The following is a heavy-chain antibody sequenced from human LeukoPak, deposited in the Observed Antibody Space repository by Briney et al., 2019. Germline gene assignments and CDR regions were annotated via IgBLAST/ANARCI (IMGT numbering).Heavy chain of an antibody. D-gene: IGHD3-10*01. CDR3: AKSPGSYYQYYFDY. Sequence: GGSLRLSCAASGFTFDDYAMHWVRQAPGKGLEWVSGISWNSGSIGYADSVKGRFTISRDNAKNSLYLQMNSLRAEDTALYYCAKSPGSYYQYYFDYWGQGTLVTVSS. V-gene: IGHV3-9*01. CDR2: ISWNSGSI. CDR1: GFTFDDYA. J-gene: IGHJ4*02.